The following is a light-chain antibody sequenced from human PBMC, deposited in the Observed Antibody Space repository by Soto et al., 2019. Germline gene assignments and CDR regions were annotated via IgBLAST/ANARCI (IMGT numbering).Light chain of an antibody. Sequence: EIVLTQSPGTLSVSPGERATLSCRASQTISSNQLALYQQKPGQAPSLLIYGTSSRATGIPDRFSGSGSGTDFTLTISRLEPEDSAIYYCQQYVSWTFGQGTK. CDR2: GTS. J-gene: IGKJ1*01. CDR3: QQYVSWT. V-gene: IGKV3-20*01. CDR1: QTISSNQ.